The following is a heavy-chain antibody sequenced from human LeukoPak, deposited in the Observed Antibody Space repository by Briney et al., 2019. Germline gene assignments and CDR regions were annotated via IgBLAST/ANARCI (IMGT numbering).Heavy chain of an antibody. J-gene: IGHJ4*02. D-gene: IGHD3-10*01. V-gene: IGHV1-46*01. CDR1: GYTFANYY. CDR2: INPNGAGA. Sequence: ASVKVSCKASGYTFANYYIHWVRQAPEEGLEWMGIINPNGAGASYAQKFQGRVTLTRDTSTSTVYMDLSSLRSEDTAVYYCASRYGSGSQYFDYWGQGTLVTVSS. CDR3: ASRYGSGSQYFDY.